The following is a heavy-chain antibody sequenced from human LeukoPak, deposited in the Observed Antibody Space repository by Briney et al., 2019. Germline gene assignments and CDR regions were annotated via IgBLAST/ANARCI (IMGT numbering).Heavy chain of an antibody. J-gene: IGHJ4*02. V-gene: IGHV1-2*02. CDR2: INPTSGAT. CDR3: ARATNRGSPANAYVY. Sequence: ASVKVSCKASGYTFIDYYIHWVRQAPGQGLEWMGWINPTSGATNSAQKFHGRVTLTSDTSISTAYMELSGLRSDDTAIYYCARATNRGSPANAYVYWGQGTLVTVSS. D-gene: IGHD3-16*01. CDR1: GYTFIDYY.